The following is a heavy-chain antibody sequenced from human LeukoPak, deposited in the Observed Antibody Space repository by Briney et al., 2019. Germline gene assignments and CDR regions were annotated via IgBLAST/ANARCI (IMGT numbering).Heavy chain of an antibody. CDR3: ARPHRKLSQYNNSYHFDP. V-gene: IGHV1-8*01. J-gene: IGHJ5*02. D-gene: IGHD1-14*01. Sequence: GASVKVSCKASGYTFTSYDINWVRQATGQGLEWMGWMNPNSGNTGSAQKLQSRVTMTRNTSTSTAYMELSSMRSEDTAVYYCARPHRKLSQYNNSYHFDPWGQETLVTASS. CDR1: GYTFTSYD. CDR2: MNPNSGNT.